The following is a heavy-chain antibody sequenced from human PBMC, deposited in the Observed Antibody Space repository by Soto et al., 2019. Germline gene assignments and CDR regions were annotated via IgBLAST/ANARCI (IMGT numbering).Heavy chain of an antibody. V-gene: IGHV1-46*01. D-gene: IGHD3-10*01. Sequence: QVQLVQSGAEVKKPGASVKVSCKASGYTFTSYNMHWVRQAPGQGLEWVRMINALGFSTTYAQKCRGRVTMTRDTSTSSVYMELTNLRSDDAAVYYCARAEGRFGELYWFDPWGQGTLVTVSP. CDR2: INALGFST. J-gene: IGHJ5*02. CDR1: GYTFTSYN. CDR3: ARAEGRFGELYWFDP.